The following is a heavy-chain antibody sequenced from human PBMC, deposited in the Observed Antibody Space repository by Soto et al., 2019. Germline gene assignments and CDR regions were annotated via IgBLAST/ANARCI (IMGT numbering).Heavy chain of an antibody. V-gene: IGHV3-30*18. J-gene: IGHJ6*02. CDR3: AKDTFAYCSGGSCLYYYGMDV. Sequence: QAQLVESGGGAVQPGRSLRLSCAAPGFIFNIYGMHWVRQAPGKGLEWVAVISYDGRSKYYADSVKGRFTVSRDNSNDTVYLQLHSLRAEDTAVYYCAKDTFAYCSGGSCLYYYGMDVWGQGTTVTVSS. D-gene: IGHD2-15*01. CDR1: GFIFNIYG. CDR2: ISYDGRSK.